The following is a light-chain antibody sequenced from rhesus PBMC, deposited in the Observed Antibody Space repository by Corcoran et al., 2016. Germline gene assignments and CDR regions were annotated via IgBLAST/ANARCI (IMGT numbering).Light chain of an antibody. Sequence: DIQMTQSPSSLSASVGDTVTITCRASQGISSYLNWFQQKPGKAPQLLIYAATTLQSGVPSRFSGSGSGTDFTLTISSLQPENFATYYCQQYKSYPPTFGGGTKVEIK. CDR1: QGISSY. CDR3: QQYKSYPPT. CDR2: AAT. J-gene: IGKJ4*01. V-gene: IGKV1-28*02.